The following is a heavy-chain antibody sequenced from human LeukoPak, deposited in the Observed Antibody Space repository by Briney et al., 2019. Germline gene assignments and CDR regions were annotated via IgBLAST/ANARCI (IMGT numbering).Heavy chain of an antibody. V-gene: IGHV1-2*02. D-gene: IGHD6-19*01. CDR1: GYTFTDYY. Sequence: GASVKVSCKASGYTFTDYYTHWVRQAPGQGLEGMGWINPHSGGTSYAQKFQGRVTMTRDTSLSTAYMELTRLTSDDTGVYYCARGPQYGSDWNFRRVIDYWGQGTLVTVSS. J-gene: IGHJ4*02. CDR2: INPHSGGT. CDR3: ARGPQYGSDWNFRRVIDY.